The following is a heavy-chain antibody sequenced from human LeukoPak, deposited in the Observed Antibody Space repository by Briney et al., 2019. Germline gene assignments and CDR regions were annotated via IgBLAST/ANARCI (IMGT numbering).Heavy chain of an antibody. Sequence: PGWSLRLSCAASGFTFISYAMSWVRQAPGKGLEGVSAISGSGVSKYYADSVKGRFTISRDNSKNTLYLQMNSLRADDTAVYYCAKNYDILTGYYTHIDYWGQGTLVTVSS. D-gene: IGHD3-9*01. CDR3: AKNYDILTGYYTHIDY. CDR2: ISGSGVSK. CDR1: GFTFISYA. V-gene: IGHV3-23*01. J-gene: IGHJ4*02.